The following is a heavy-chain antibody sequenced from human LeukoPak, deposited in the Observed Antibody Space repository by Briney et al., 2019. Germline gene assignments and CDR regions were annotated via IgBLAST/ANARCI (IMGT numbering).Heavy chain of an antibody. CDR3: ARLKDSGWYGHYGMDV. Sequence: PSETLSLTCSVSGGSISSYYWSWLRQPPGKGLEGLGYIYYSGSTNYNPSLKSRVTISVDTSKNQFSLKLSSVTAADTAVYYCARLKDSGWYGHYGMDVWGQGTTVTVSS. J-gene: IGHJ6*02. V-gene: IGHV4-59*08. CDR1: GGSISSYY. D-gene: IGHD6-19*01. CDR2: IYYSGST.